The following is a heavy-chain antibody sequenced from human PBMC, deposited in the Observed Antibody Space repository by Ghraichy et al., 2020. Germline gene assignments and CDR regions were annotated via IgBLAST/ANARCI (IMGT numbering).Heavy chain of an antibody. D-gene: IGHD4-23*01. CDR2: VYSKGGT. Sequence: SQTLSLTCTVSGGSISGDAYHWSWIRLLPGKGLEWIGYVYSKGGTYSNPSLRSRVIMAVDASNNQFSLRLTSVTAADTAMYYCARLRWFQYYFDYWGQGVLVTVSS. CDR1: GGSISGDAYH. CDR3: ARLRWFQYYFDY. V-gene: IGHV4-31*03. J-gene: IGHJ4*02.